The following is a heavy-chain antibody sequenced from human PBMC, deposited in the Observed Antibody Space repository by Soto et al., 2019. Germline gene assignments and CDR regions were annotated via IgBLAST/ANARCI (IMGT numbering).Heavy chain of an antibody. V-gene: IGHV3-30*09. Sequence: QVQLEESGGGVVQTGKSLRLSCVVSGFTFGSYAMHWVRQAPGKGLEWMASVSYDGSNKIYVDSVRGRFDISRDNSWNTLYLHMNNLRHEDTALYYCTRSPSAARRDYFDYWGQGSLVTVSS. J-gene: IGHJ4*02. CDR3: TRSPSAARRDYFDY. CDR2: VSYDGSNK. CDR1: GFTFGSYA. D-gene: IGHD6-6*01.